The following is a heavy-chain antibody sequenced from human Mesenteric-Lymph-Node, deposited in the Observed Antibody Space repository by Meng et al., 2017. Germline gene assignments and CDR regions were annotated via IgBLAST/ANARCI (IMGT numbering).Heavy chain of an antibody. Sequence: GESLKISCAASGFTFSSYSMNWVRQAPGKGLEWVSSISSSSYIYYADSVKGRFTISRDNAKNSLYLQMNSLRAEDTAVYYCASGIMITFGGVPANYYGMDVWGQGTTVTVSS. D-gene: IGHD3-16*01. CDR3: ASGIMITFGGVPANYYGMDV. J-gene: IGHJ6*02. V-gene: IGHV3-21*01. CDR1: GFTFSSYS. CDR2: ISSSSYI.